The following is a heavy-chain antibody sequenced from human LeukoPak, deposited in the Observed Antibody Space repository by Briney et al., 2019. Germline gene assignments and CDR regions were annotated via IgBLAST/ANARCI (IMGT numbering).Heavy chain of an antibody. CDR2: IKSKTDGGTT. V-gene: IGHV3-15*01. CDR3: TTIVGDRRGAFDI. CDR1: GFTFSNAW. D-gene: IGHD1-26*01. J-gene: IGHJ3*02. Sequence: GGSLRLSCAASGFTFSNAWMSWVRQAPGKGLEWVGRIKSKTDGGTTDYAAPVKGRFTISRDDSKNTLYLQMNSLKTEDTAVYYCTTIVGDRRGAFDIWGQETIVTVSS.